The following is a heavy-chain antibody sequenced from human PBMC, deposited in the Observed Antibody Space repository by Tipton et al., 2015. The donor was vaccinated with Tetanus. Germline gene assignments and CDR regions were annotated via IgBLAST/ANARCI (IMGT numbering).Heavy chain of an antibody. CDR2: INQRGTT. D-gene: IGHD5-24*01. CDR3: ARTVMRWLQSDS. CDR1: GGSSSSFY. V-gene: IGHV4-34*01. J-gene: IGHJ4*02. Sequence: TLSLTCAVSGGSSSSFYWSWIRQPPGGGLEWIGEINQRGTTYNPSLKSRVSISVDTSKSQFSLHLSSVTAADTAIYYCARTVMRWLQSDSWSQGTLVTVSS.